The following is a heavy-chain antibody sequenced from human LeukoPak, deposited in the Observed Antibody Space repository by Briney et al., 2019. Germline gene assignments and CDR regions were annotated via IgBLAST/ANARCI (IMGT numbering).Heavy chain of an antibody. CDR3: ARGTPSSSGWLYYGMDV. J-gene: IGHJ6*02. D-gene: IGHD6-19*01. CDR2: ISSSSSTI. CDR1: GFTFSN. Sequence: PGGSLRLSCAASGFTFSNMNWVRQAPGKGLEWVSYISSSSSTIYYADSVRGRFTISRDNAKNSLYLQMNSLRAEDTAVYYCARGTPSSSGWLYYGMDVWGQGTTATVSS. V-gene: IGHV3-48*04.